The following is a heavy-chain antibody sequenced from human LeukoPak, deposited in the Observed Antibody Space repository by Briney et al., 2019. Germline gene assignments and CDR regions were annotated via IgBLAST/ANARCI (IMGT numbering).Heavy chain of an antibody. CDR3: ARVGDSSGYSVLDS. V-gene: IGHV4-59*01. CDR1: GGSISGYY. D-gene: IGHD3-22*01. J-gene: IGHJ4*02. CDR2: IYYSGST. Sequence: SETLSLTCTVSGGSISGYYWSWIRRPPGEGLEWIGHIYYSGSTDYNASLKSRATMFVDTSKNEFSLTLRSVTAADTAVYYCARVGDSSGYSVLDSWGQGTLVTVSS.